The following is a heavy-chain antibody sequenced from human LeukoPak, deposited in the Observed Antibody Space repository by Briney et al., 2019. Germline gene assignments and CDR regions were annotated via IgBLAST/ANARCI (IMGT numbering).Heavy chain of an antibody. Sequence: PGGSLRLSCTASGFTFGDYAMAWARQAPGKGLEWVATFSSGGRTSYADSVKGRFTISRDTSQNTVYLQMNSLRDEDTALYYCASILYGWGQGTLVTVSS. V-gene: IGHV3-53*01. D-gene: IGHD3-10*01. CDR3: ASILYG. CDR1: GFTFGDYA. J-gene: IGHJ4*02. CDR2: FSSGGRT.